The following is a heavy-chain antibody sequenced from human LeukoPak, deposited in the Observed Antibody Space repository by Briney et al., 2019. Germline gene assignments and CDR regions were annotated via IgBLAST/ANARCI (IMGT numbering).Heavy chain of an antibody. CDR1: GFTFSDYY. CDR3: ALGTINKDYYFGMDV. CDR2: ISNRGDSV. J-gene: IGHJ6*02. Sequence: PGGSLRLSCAASGFTFSDYYMTWLRQAPGKGLEWLSYISNRGDSVFYADSAKGRFTVSRDNAKRSLYLQIESLRDDDTAVYHCALGTINKDYYFGMDVWGQGTTVTVSS. D-gene: IGHD2-8*01. V-gene: IGHV3-11*01.